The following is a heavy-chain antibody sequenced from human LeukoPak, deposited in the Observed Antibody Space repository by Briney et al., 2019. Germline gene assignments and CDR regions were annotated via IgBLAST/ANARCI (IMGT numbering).Heavy chain of an antibody. CDR3: ARATDMATTGGDFDY. CDR2: INHSGST. Sequence: SETLSLTCAVYGGSFSGYYWSWIRQPPGKGLEWIGEINHSGSTNYSPSLKSRVTISVDTSKNQFSLKLSSVTAADTAVYYCARATDMATTGGDFDYWGQGTLVTVSS. V-gene: IGHV4-34*01. D-gene: IGHD5-24*01. J-gene: IGHJ4*02. CDR1: GGSFSGYY.